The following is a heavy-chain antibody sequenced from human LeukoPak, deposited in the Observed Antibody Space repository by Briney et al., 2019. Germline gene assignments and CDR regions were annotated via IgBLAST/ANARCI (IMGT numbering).Heavy chain of an antibody. D-gene: IGHD5-18*01. J-gene: IGHJ6*03. CDR3: AGVDTAMVFYYYYMGV. CDR2: IIPIFGTA. CDR1: GGTFSSYA. V-gene: IGHV1-69*05. Sequence: SVKVSCKASGGTFSSYAISWVRQAPGQGLEWMGRIIPIFGTANYAQKFQGRVTITTDESTSTAYMELSSLRSEDTAVYYCAGVDTAMVFYYYYMGVWGKGTTVTVSS.